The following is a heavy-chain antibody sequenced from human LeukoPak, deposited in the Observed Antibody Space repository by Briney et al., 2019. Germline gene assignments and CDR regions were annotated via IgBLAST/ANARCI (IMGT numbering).Heavy chain of an antibody. CDR1: GGSLSSYY. V-gene: IGHV4-4*07. CDR2: IYTSGST. CDR3: ATPNGYGLVGL. J-gene: IGHJ3*01. Sequence: SETLSLTCPVTGGSLSSYYWSWLRQPDGKGLEWIGHIYTSGSTNYNLCLRSGVPMPVDTSKSQSSMELSYVRAADPAVYYCATPNGYGLVGLWGQGTVVTVSS. D-gene: IGHD3-10*01.